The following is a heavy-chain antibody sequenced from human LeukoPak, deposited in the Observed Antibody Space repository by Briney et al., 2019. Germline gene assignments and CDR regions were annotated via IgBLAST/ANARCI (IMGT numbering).Heavy chain of an antibody. CDR1: GFTFSSYG. J-gene: IGHJ4*02. CDR3: AKDTPRGYFDY. CDR2: IWYDGSNK. Sequence: GGSLRLSCAASGFTFSSYGMYWVRQAPGKGLEWVAVIWYDGSNKYYADSVKGRFTISRDNSKNTLYLQMNSLRAEDTAVYYCAKDTPRGYFDYWGQGTLVTVSS. V-gene: IGHV3-33*06. D-gene: IGHD3-10*01.